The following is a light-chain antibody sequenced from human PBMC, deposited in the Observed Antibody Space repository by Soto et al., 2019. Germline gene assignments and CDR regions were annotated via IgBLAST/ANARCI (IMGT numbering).Light chain of an antibody. V-gene: IGLV2-14*01. Sequence: QSALTQPASVSGSRGQSITISCTGTSSDVGGYNYVSWYQQHPGKAPQLMIYEVSNRPSGVSNRFSGSKSGNTASLTISGLQAEDESYYYCSSYTSSSTLLYVFGTGTKLTVL. CDR3: SSYTSSSTLLYV. J-gene: IGLJ1*01. CDR1: SSDVGGYNY. CDR2: EVS.